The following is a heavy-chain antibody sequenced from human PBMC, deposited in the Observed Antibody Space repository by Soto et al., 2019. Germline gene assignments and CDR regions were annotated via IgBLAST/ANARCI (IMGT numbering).Heavy chain of an antibody. D-gene: IGHD3-16*01. CDR3: ATFGGRVQTSIQDYYAMDV. J-gene: IGHJ6*02. Sequence: HPGGSLRLSCVASGFTFSTYAMSWVRQAPGKGLEWVSGIANHGRSAWYADPMKGRFTISRDNSKNTLYLQMNSLRAEDTAVYYCATFGGRVQTSIQDYYAMDVWGQGTTVTVSS. CDR1: GFTFSTYA. CDR2: IANHGRSA. V-gene: IGHV3-23*05.